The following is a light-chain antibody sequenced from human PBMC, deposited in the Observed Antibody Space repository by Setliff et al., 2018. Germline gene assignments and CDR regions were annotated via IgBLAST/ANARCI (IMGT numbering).Light chain of an antibody. V-gene: IGLV1-44*01. J-gene: IGLJ1*01. CDR2: NNN. Sequence: QSVLTQPPSASGTPGQRVTISCSGSSSNIGTNTVNWYQPLPGTAPKLLIYNNNQRPSGVPDRFSGSKSGTSASLAISGLQSEDEADYYCAAWDDSLNGYVFGTGTKV. CDR1: SSNIGTNT. CDR3: AAWDDSLNGYV.